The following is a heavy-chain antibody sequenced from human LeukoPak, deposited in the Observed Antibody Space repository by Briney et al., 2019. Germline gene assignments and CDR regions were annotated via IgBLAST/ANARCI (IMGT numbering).Heavy chain of an antibody. V-gene: IGHV1-8*03. Sequence: ASVKVSCKASVYTFTSYDINWVRQATGQGLEWMGWMNPNSGNTGYAQKFQGRDTITRNTSISTAYMELSSLRSEDTAVYYCARSGYYYDSSGYYQMDYWGQGTLVTVSS. J-gene: IGHJ4*02. CDR3: ARSGYYYDSSGYYQMDY. D-gene: IGHD3-22*01. CDR1: VYTFTSYD. CDR2: MNPNSGNT.